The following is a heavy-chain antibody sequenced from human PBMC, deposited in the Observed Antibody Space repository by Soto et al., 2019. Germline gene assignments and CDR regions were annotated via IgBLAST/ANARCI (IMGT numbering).Heavy chain of an antibody. J-gene: IGHJ3*02. V-gene: IGHV3-23*01. Sequence: GGSLRLSCAASGFTFSSYAMSWVRQAPGRGPAWVSSISGAGGIYLADSVKGRFTVSRDNSKNTLFLQMNSLRADDTAIYYCAKGQLRYSDWWRADGFDIWGHGTMVTVSS. D-gene: IGHD3-9*01. CDR1: GFTFSSYA. CDR2: ISGAGGI. CDR3: AKGQLRYSDWWRADGFDI.